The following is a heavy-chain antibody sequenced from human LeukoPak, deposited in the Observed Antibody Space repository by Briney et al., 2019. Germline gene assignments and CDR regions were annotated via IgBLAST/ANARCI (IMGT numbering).Heavy chain of an antibody. V-gene: IGHV4-59*01. CDR1: GGSISSYY. CDR3: ARGSYGGNLDY. D-gene: IGHD4-23*01. J-gene: IGHJ4*02. CDR2: ICYSGST. Sequence: SETLSLTCTVSGGSISSYYWSWIRQPPGKGLEWIGYICYSGSTNYNPSLKSRVTISVDTSKNQFSLKLSSVTAADTAVYYCARGSYGGNLDYWGQGTLVTVSS.